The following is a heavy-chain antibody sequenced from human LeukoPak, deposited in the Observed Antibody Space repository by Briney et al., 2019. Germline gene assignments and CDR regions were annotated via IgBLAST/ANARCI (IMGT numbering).Heavy chain of an antibody. CDR2: IYHSGST. D-gene: IGHD2/OR15-2a*01. V-gene: IGHV4-34*01. CDR1: GGSFSGYY. CDR3: ARDSTRSDDFDI. J-gene: IGHJ3*02. Sequence: PSETLSLTCAVYGGSFSGYYWSWIRQPPGKGLEWIGEIYHSGSTNYNPSLKSRVTISVDTSKNQFSLKLSSVTAADTAVYYCARDSTRSDDFDIWGQGTMVTVSS.